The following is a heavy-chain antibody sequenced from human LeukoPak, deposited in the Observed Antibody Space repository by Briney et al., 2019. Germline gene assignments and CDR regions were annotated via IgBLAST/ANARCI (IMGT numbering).Heavy chain of an antibody. CDR2: IYSGGGT. CDR1: GVTVSSNH. CDR3: VRDAS. V-gene: IGHV3-66*01. Sequence: GSMRLSCAVSGVTVSSNHMSWVRQAPGKGLEWVSAIYSGGGTYYADSVKGRFTLSRDISKNTLYLQMNSLRAEDTAVYYCVRDASWGQGPVHRVSS. J-gene: IGHJ4*02.